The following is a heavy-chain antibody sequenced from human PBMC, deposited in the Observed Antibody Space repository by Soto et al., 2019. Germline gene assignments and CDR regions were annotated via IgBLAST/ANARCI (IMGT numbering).Heavy chain of an antibody. CDR1: GGSISSSNW. CDR2: IYHSGST. J-gene: IGHJ6*02. Sequence: SETLSLTCAVSGGSISSSNWWSWVRQPPGKGLEWIGEIYHSGSTNYNPSLKSRVTISVDKSKNQFSLKLSSVTAADTAVYYCARGAYDFWSGYKPISYYYYGMDVWGQGTTVTVSS. D-gene: IGHD3-3*01. CDR3: ARGAYDFWSGYKPISYYYYGMDV. V-gene: IGHV4-4*02.